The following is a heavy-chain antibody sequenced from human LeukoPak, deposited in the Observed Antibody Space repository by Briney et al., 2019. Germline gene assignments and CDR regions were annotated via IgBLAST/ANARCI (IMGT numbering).Heavy chain of an antibody. CDR2: ISGSGTTT. V-gene: IGHV3-23*01. CDR1: GFTFRNYA. D-gene: IGHD1-7*01. Sequence: GGSLRLSCAASGFTFRNYAMSWVRQAPGKELEWVSAISGSGTTTHYADSVKGRFTVSRDNSKNTVFLQMHSLGAEDTAVYYCSKGETDTGTLTHVYWGPGTLVTVSS. J-gene: IGHJ4*02. CDR3: SKGETDTGTLTHVY.